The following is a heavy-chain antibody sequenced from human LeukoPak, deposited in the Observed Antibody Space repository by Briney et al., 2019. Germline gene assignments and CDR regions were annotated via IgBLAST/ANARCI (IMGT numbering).Heavy chain of an antibody. CDR2: INPSGGST. D-gene: IGHD2-21*01. CDR3: ARDTSDSGYYYYYMDV. J-gene: IGHJ6*03. V-gene: IGHV1-46*01. CDR1: GYTFTSYY. Sequence: GASVKVSCKASGYTFTSYYMHWVRQAPGQGLEWMGIINPSGGSTSYAQKFQGRVTMTRDMSTSTVYMELSSLRSEDTAVYYCARDTSDSGYYYYYMDVWGKGTTVTVSS.